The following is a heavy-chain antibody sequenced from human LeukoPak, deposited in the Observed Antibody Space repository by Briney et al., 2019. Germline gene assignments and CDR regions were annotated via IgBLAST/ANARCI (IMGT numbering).Heavy chain of an antibody. CDR3: ARSKGIVVVPAAMSY. CDR2: ISSSSSYI. V-gene: IGHV3-21*01. D-gene: IGHD2-2*01. CDR1: GFTFSSYS. J-gene: IGHJ4*02. Sequence: PGGSLRLSSAASGFTFSSYSMNWVRQAPGKGLEWVSSISSSSSYIYYADSVKGRFTISRDNAKNSLYLQMNSLRAEDTAVYYCARSKGIVVVPAAMSYWGQGTLVTVSS.